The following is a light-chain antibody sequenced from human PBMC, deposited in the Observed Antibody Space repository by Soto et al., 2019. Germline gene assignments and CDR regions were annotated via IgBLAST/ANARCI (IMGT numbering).Light chain of an antibody. CDR2: EVT. CDR3: CSYAGEKTVI. J-gene: IGLJ2*01. V-gene: IGLV2-23*02. Sequence: SVLTQPASVSGSPGQSITISCAGTSSDIGNYDLVSWYQHTPGKAPKLMIFEVTKRPSGVSNRFSASKSGNMASLTISGLQAEDEADYYCCSYAGEKTVIFGGGTKVTVL. CDR1: SSDIGNYDL.